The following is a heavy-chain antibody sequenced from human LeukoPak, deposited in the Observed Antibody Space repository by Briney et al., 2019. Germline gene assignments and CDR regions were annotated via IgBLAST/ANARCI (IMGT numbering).Heavy chain of an antibody. CDR3: ARSELLWFGGVNSGFDY. CDR2: IYTSGST. Sequence: KPSETLSLTCTVSGGSISSGSYYWSWIRQPAGKGLEWIGRIYTSGSTNYNPSLKSRVTISLDTSKNQFSLKLSSVTAADTAVYYCARSELLWFGGVNSGFDYWGQGTLVTVSS. D-gene: IGHD3-10*01. CDR1: GGSISSGSYY. J-gene: IGHJ4*02. V-gene: IGHV4-61*02.